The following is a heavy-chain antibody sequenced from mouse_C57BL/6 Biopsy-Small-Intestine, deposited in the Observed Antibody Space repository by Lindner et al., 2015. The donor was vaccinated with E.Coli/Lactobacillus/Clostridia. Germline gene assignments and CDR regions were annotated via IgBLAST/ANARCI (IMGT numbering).Heavy chain of an antibody. CDR3: ARANWDSYFDY. Sequence: VQLQESGPGLVKPSQSLSLTCSVTGYSITSGYYWNWIRQFPGNKLEWMGYISYDGHNDHNPSLKNRISITRDTSKNQFFLRLNSVTTEDTASYYCARANWDSYFDYWGQGTIFTVSS. CDR2: ISYDGHN. D-gene: IGHD4-1*01. J-gene: IGHJ2*01. CDR1: GYSITSGYY. V-gene: IGHV3-6*01.